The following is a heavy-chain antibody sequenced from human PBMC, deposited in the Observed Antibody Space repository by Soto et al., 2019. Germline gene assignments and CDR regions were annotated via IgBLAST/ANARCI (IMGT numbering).Heavy chain of an antibody. CDR1: GGSISSGGYY. D-gene: IGHD2-15*01. V-gene: IGHV4-31*03. CDR3: ARESPLSGYCSGGSCYSVDV. J-gene: IGHJ6*02. Sequence: SETLSLTCTVSGGSISSGGYYWSWIRQHPGKGLEWIGYIYYSGSTYYNPSLKSRVTISVDTSKNQFSLKLSSVTAADTAVYYCARESPLSGYCSGGSCYSVDVWGQGTTVTVSS. CDR2: IYYSGST.